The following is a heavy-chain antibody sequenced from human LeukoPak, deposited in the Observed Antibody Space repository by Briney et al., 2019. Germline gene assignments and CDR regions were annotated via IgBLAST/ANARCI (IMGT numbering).Heavy chain of an antibody. CDR2: IYPGDSDT. V-gene: IGHV5-51*01. J-gene: IGHJ6*02. CDR1: GYSFTSYW. D-gene: IGHD4-17*01. CDR3: ATTAGLRLNYYGMDV. Sequence: GESLKISCKGSGYSFTSYWIGWVRQMPGKGLEWMGIIYPGDSDTRYSPSFQGQVTISADKSISTAYLQWSSLKASDTAMYYCATTAGLRLNYYGMDVWSQGTTVTVSS.